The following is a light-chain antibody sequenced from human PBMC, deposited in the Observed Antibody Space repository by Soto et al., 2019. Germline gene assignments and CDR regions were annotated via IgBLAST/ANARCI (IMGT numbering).Light chain of an antibody. CDR1: SSNIGAGYD. V-gene: IGLV1-40*01. J-gene: IGLJ2*01. Sequence: QSVLTQPPSVSGAPGQRVTISCTGSSSNIGAGYDVHWYQQLPGTAPKLLIYGNSNRPSGVPDRFSASKSGTSASLAITGLQAEDEADYYCQSYDSSLSGHVVFGGGTQLTVL. CDR3: QSYDSSLSGHVV. CDR2: GNS.